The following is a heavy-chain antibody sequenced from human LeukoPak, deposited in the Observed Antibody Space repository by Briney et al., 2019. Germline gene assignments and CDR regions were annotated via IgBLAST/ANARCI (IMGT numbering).Heavy chain of an antibody. Sequence: GGSLRLSCAASGFTFSNAWMSWVRQAPGKGLEWVANINQDGSDKYYVDSVMGRFTISKDNAKNSVYLQMNSLRAEDTAIYYCAWYGVTHGLDVWGQGTTVTVSS. V-gene: IGHV3-7*01. CDR3: AWYGVTHGLDV. CDR1: GFTFSNAW. CDR2: INQDGSDK. D-gene: IGHD3-10*01. J-gene: IGHJ6*02.